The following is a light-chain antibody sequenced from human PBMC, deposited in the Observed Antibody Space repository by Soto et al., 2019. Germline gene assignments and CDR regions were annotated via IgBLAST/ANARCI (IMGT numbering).Light chain of an antibody. CDR1: SSDVGGYGY. V-gene: IGLV2-14*01. J-gene: IGLJ3*02. CDR2: EVS. CDR3: SSYTSSGTLVV. Sequence: QSALTQPASVSGSPGQSITISCTGTSSDVGGYGYVSWYQQHPVKAPKLMIYEVSNRPSGVSNRFSGSKSGNTASLTISGLQAEDEGVYYCSSYTSSGTLVVFGGGTKVTVL.